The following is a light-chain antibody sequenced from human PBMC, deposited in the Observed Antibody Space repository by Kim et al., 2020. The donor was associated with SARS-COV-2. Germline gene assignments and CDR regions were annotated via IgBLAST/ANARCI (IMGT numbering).Light chain of an antibody. J-gene: IGLJ1*01. CDR2: SNN. V-gene: IGLV1-44*01. CDR3: AAWDDSLNGPYV. CDR1: SSNIGSNT. Sequence: ELTQPPSASGTPGQRVTISCSGSSSNIGSNTVNWYQQLPGTAPKLLIYSNNQRPSGVPDRFSGSKSGTSASLAISGLQSEDEADYYCAAWDDSLNGPYVFGTGTKVTVL.